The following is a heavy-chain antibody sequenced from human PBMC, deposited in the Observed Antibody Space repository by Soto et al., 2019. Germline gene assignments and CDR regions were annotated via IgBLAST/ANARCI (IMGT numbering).Heavy chain of an antibody. Sequence: QVQVVQSGAEVKEPGASVKVSCKASGYSSSTYYTHWVRQAPGQGLEWMGIVNPNGESTNYAQRFQGRVALTRDTSTNTDYMELSRLTSDDTAIYFCASVTTIWSNWGQGTLVTVSS. CDR2: VNPNGEST. CDR1: GYSSSTYY. J-gene: IGHJ4*02. CDR3: ASVTTIWSN. V-gene: IGHV1-46*01. D-gene: IGHD2-21*02.